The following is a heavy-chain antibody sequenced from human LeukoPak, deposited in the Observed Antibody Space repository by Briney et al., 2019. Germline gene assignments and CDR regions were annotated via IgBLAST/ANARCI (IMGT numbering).Heavy chain of an antibody. J-gene: IGHJ4*02. CDR2: ISGSGGSS. CDR1: GFTFSSYA. CDR3: AKVWGVVVAAPFDY. Sequence: PGGSLRLSCAASGFTFSSYARSWVRQAPGKGLEWVSAISGSGGSSYYADSVKGRFTISRDNSKNTLYLQMNSLRAEDTAVYYCAKVWGVVVAAPFDYWGQGTLVTVSS. D-gene: IGHD2-15*01. V-gene: IGHV3-23*01.